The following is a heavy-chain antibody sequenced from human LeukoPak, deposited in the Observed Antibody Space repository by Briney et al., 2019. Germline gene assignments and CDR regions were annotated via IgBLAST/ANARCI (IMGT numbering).Heavy chain of an antibody. Sequence: SETLSLTCTVSDGSITNYYWSWIRQPPGKGLEWIGYIYYSGSTNYNPSLKSRVTISVDTSKNQFSLKLSSVTAADTAVYYCASSVYNWFDPWGQGTLVTVSS. V-gene: IGHV4-59*01. J-gene: IGHJ5*02. CDR2: IYYSGST. D-gene: IGHD5/OR15-5a*01. CDR1: DGSITNYY. CDR3: ASSVYNWFDP.